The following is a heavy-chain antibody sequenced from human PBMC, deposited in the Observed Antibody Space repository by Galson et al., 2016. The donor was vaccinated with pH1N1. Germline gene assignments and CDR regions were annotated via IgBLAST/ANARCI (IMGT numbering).Heavy chain of an antibody. V-gene: IGHV3-33*01. Sequence: SLRLSCAASGFAFSNSGMHWVHQAPGKGLEWVALIWYDGSNKYYADSVKGRFTISRDNSKNTLYLQMNSLRAEDTAVYYCARGDYGDYVGEFDYWGQGTLVTVSS. CDR1: GFAFSNSG. D-gene: IGHD4-17*01. J-gene: IGHJ4*02. CDR3: ARGDYGDYVGEFDY. CDR2: IWYDGSNK.